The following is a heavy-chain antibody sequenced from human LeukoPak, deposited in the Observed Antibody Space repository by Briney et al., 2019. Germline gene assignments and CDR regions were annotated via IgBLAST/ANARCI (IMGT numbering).Heavy chain of an antibody. CDR2: ISDDGNNN. Sequence: GGSLRLSCAASGFTLSTYGMHWVRQAPGKGLEWVAVISDDGNNNYYVDSVKGRFTISRDNPQNTLYLHMHSLRAEDTAVYYCAKARGPTRDYYYYMDVWGKGTTVTVSS. V-gene: IGHV3-30*18. J-gene: IGHJ6*03. CDR1: GFTLSTYG. D-gene: IGHD3-10*01. CDR3: AKARGPTRDYYYYMDV.